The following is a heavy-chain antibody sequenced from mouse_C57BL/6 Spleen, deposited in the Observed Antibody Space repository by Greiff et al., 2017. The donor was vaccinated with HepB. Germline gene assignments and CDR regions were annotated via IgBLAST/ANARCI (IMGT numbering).Heavy chain of an antibody. CDR1: GYAFSSYW. D-gene: IGHD1-1*01. J-gene: IGHJ4*01. CDR2: IYPGDGDT. Sequence: QVQLQQSGAELVKPGASVKISCKASGYAFSSYWMNWVKQRPGKGLEWIGQIYPGDGDTNYNGKFKGKATLTADKSSSTAYMQLSSLTSEDSAVYFCARTPLYYGSSLYAMDYWGQGTSVTVSS. V-gene: IGHV1-80*01. CDR3: ARTPLYYGSSLYAMDY.